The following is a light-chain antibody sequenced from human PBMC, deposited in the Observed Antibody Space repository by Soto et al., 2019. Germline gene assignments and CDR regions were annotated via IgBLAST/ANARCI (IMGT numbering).Light chain of an antibody. CDR1: QSISSY. J-gene: IGKJ5*01. V-gene: IGKV1-39*01. CDR2: AAS. CDR3: QQSYSTIT. Sequence: DIQMTQSPSSLSASVGDRVTITCRASQSISSYLNWYQQKPGKAPKLLIYAASSLQSGVPSRFSGSGSGTDFILTISSLQPEDFATYYCQQSYSTITFGQGTRLEIK.